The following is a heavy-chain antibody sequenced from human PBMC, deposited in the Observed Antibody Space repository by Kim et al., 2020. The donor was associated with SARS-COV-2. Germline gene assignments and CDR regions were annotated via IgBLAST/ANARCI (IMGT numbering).Heavy chain of an antibody. V-gene: IGHV1-8*01. CDR3: ARRYDILTGYRWEYGIDV. CDR1: GYTFTSYD. Sequence: ASVKVSCKASGYTFTSYDINWVRQATGQGLEWMGWMNPNSGNTGYAQKFQGRVTMTRNTSISTAYMDLSSLRTEDTAVYYCARRYDILTGYRWEYGIDVWGQGTTVTVSS. D-gene: IGHD3-9*01. CDR2: MNPNSGNT. J-gene: IGHJ6*02.